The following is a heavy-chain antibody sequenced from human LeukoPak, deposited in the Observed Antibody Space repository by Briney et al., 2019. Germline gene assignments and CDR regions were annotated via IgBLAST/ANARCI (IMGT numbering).Heavy chain of an antibody. CDR3: ARALDSSSWYRLDY. V-gene: IGHV4-61*01. D-gene: IGHD6-13*01. CDR1: GYSISSGYY. CDR2: IYYSGST. Sequence: SETLSLTCTVSGYSISSGYYWSWIRQPPGKGLEWIGYIYYSGSTNYNPSLKSRVTISVDTSKNQFSLKLSSVTAADTAVYYCARALDSSSWYRLDYWGQGTLVTVSS. J-gene: IGHJ4*02.